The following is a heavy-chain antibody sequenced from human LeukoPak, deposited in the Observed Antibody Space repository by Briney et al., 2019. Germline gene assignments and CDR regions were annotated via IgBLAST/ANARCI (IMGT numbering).Heavy chain of an antibody. D-gene: IGHD2-21*01. Sequence: GGSLRLSCAASGFTFSDYYMSWIRQAPGKGLEWVSYISSSGSTIYYADSVKGRFTISRDNSKNTLYLQMNSLRAEDTAVYYCAKRGLVFRLDWFDPWGQGTLVTVSS. CDR1: GFTFSDYY. J-gene: IGHJ5*02. CDR3: AKRGLVFRLDWFDP. V-gene: IGHV3-11*01. CDR2: ISSSGSTI.